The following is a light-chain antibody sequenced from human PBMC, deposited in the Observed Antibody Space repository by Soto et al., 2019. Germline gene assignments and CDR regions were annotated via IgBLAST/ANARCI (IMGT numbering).Light chain of an antibody. CDR1: SSDVGGYNY. CDR2: DVS. CDR3: SSYTSSSTLVV. Sequence: QSALTQPASVSGSPGQSITISCTGTSSDVGGYNYVSWYQQHPGKAPKLMIYDVSNRPSGVSNRFSGSKSGNTASLTISGLQAEDGADYSCSSYTSSSTLVVFGGGPKLTV. J-gene: IGLJ2*01. V-gene: IGLV2-14*01.